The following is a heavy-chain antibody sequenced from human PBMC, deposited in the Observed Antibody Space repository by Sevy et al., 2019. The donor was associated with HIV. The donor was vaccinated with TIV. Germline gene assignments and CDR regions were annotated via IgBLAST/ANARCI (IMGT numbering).Heavy chain of an antibody. V-gene: IGHV1-69*13. CDR3: AREGLGGSWPMGYFDY. J-gene: IGHJ4*02. CDR1: GGTFSSYA. D-gene: IGHD6-13*01. Sequence: ASVKVSCKASGGTFSSYAISWVRQAPGQGLEWMGGIIPIFGTANYAQKFQGRATITADESTSTAYMELSSLRAEDTAVYYCAREGLGGSWPMGYFDYWGQGTLVTVSS. CDR2: IIPIFGTA.